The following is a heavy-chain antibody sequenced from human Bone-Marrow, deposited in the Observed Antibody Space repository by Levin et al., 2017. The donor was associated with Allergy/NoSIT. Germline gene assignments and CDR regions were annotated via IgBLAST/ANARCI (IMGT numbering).Heavy chain of an antibody. V-gene: IGHV3-30*18. CDR2: ISFDGNNQ. Sequence: PGGSLRLSCAASRFRFSTYDMHWVRQAPGKGLEWVAVISFDGNNQFYGDSVRGRFTVSRDNSNNKLYLQMNSLRVEDTALYYCSKDIKDGPHAASGIRGQGTLVTVSS. D-gene: IGHD5-24*01. CDR3: SKDIKDGPHAASGI. CDR1: RFRFSTYD. J-gene: IGHJ3*02.